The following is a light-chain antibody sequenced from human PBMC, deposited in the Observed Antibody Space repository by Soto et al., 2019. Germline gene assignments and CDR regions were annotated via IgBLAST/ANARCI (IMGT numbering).Light chain of an antibody. CDR2: GNS. V-gene: IGLV1-40*01. CDR3: AAWDDSLSGLV. CDR1: NIGAAYD. J-gene: IGLJ2*01. Sequence: QSVLAQPPSVSGAPGQRVTISCSNIGAAYDVHWYQQLPGTAPKLLIFGNSRRPSGVPDRFSGAKSGTSASLAISGLRSEDEADYHCAAWDDSLSGLVFGGGTKLTVL.